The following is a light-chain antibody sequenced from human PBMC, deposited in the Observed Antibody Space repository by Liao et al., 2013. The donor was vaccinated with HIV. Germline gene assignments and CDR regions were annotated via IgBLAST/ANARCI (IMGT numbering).Light chain of an antibody. V-gene: IGLV3-1*01. CDR2: QDS. CDR1: KLVDTY. CDR3: QAWDSSTGV. J-gene: IGLJ3*02. Sequence: SYDLTQPPSVSVSPGQTATITCSGHKLVDTYACWYQQRPGQSPVLVIYQDSQRPSGIPERFSGSNSGNTGTLTISGTQAMDEADYYCQAWDSSTGVFGGGTKLTVL.